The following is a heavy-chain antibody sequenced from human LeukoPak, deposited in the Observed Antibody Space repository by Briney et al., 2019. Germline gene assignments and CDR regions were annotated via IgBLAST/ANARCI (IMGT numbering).Heavy chain of an antibody. CDR3: ARDQEGSLLNFQH. D-gene: IGHD2/OR15-2a*01. CDR1: GGSISSGGYY. Sequence: SETLSLTCTVSGGSISSGGYYWSWIRQPPGKGLEWIGYIYHSGSTYYNPSLKSRVTISVDRSKNQFSLKLSSVTAADTAVYYCARDQEGSLLNFQHWGQGTLVTVSS. CDR2: IYHSGST. V-gene: IGHV4-30-2*01. J-gene: IGHJ1*01.